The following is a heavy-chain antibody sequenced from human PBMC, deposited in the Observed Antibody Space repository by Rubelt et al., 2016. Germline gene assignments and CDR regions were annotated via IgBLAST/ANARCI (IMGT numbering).Heavy chain of an antibody. Sequence: SVGGMVQPGGSLRLSCAASKFTFSNYAMAWVRQTPGKGLEWVSGIGGSGDTTYYADSVKGRFTISRDNSKNTVDLQMNSLRAEDTAVYYCAKDRARIPPGDTDYWGQGTLVTVSS. J-gene: IGHJ4*02. CDR3: AKDRARIPPGDTDY. CDR2: IGGSGDTT. V-gene: IGHV3-23*01. D-gene: IGHD2-2*02. CDR1: KFTFSNYA.